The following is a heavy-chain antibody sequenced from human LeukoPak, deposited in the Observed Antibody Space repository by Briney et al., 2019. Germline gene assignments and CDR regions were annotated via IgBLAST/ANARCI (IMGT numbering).Heavy chain of an antibody. CDR1: GGSFSGYY. Sequence: SETLSLTCAVYGGSFSGYYWSWIRQPPGKGLEWIGEINHSGSTNYNPSLKSRVTISVDTSKNQFSLKLSSVTAADTAVYYCAGPPRRNYDYVWGSYRYPRYWGQGTLVTVSS. D-gene: IGHD3-16*02. V-gene: IGHV4-34*01. CDR2: INHSGST. J-gene: IGHJ4*02. CDR3: AGPPRRNYDYVWGSYRYPRY.